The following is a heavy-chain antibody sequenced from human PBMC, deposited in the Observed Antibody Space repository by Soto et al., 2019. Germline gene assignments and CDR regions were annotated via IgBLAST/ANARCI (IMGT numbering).Heavy chain of an antibody. CDR1: GFTFSSYG. V-gene: IGHV3-30*03. J-gene: IGHJ6*02. CDR2: ISYDGSSK. D-gene: IGHD3-16*01. Sequence: GSLRLSCAASGFTFSSYGMHWVRQAPGKGLEWVAVISYDGSSKYYADSVKGRFTISRDNSKNTLYLQMNSLRAEDTAVYYCALGRGRNKNMDVWGQGTTVTVSS. CDR3: ALGRGRNKNMDV.